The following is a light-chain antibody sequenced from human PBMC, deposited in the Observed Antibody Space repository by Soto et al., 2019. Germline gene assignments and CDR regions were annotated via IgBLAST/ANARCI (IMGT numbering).Light chain of an antibody. CDR3: CSHAGGYGFWL. V-gene: IGLV2-11*01. Sequence: QSALTQPRSVSGSPGQSVTISCSGTSSDVGGYNYVSWYQQHPGKAPKVMIYDVNRRPSGVPDRFSGSKSGNTASLTISGLQAEDEADYYCCSHAGGYGFWLFGGGTQLTVL. CDR1: SSDVGGYNY. J-gene: IGLJ3*02. CDR2: DVN.